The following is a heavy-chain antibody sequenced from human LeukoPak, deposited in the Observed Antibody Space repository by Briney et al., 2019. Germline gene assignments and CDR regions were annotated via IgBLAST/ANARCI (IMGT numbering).Heavy chain of an antibody. Sequence: GGSLRLSCAASGFTFSSYAMSWVRQAPGKGLEWVSTIGGSDGSTFYAASVKGRFTISRDNSKNTVYLQMNSLRAEDTAVYHCAKDDRYCSSTSCYFPYWGQGTLVTVSS. D-gene: IGHD2-2*01. CDR2: IGGSDGST. CDR1: GFTFSSYA. J-gene: IGHJ4*02. CDR3: AKDDRYCSSTSCYFPY. V-gene: IGHV3-23*01.